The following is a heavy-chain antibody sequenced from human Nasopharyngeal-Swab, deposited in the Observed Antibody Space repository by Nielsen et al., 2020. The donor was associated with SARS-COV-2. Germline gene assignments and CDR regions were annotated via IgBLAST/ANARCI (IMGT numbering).Heavy chain of an antibody. D-gene: IGHD6-19*01. V-gene: IGHV1-69*04. CDR3: ARVRGSGPIDY. J-gene: IGHJ4*02. CDR2: IIPILGIA. CDR1: GCTFSSYA. Sequence: SVTVSCKASGCTFSSYAISWVRQAPGQGLEWMGRIIPILGIANYAQKFQGRVTITADKSTSTAYMELSSLRSEDTAVYYCARVRGSGPIDYWGQGTLVTVSS.